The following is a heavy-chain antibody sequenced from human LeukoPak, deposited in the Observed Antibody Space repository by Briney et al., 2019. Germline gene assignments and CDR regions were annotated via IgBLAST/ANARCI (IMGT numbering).Heavy chain of an antibody. Sequence: GGSLRLSCVASGFTFSDYWMSWVRQAPGKGLEWVANIKQDGSEKDYVDSVKGRSTISRDNAKNSLYLQLNSLRADDTAVYYCARDSPTTVVTPPGSFDIWGQGTMVTVSS. V-gene: IGHV3-7*03. D-gene: IGHD4-23*01. CDR1: GFTFSDYW. CDR2: IKQDGSEK. CDR3: ARDSPTTVVTPPGSFDI. J-gene: IGHJ3*02.